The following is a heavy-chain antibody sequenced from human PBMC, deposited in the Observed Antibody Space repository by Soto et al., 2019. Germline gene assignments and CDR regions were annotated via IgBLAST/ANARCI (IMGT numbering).Heavy chain of an antibody. CDR3: TTDLVRNYDPDAFDI. D-gene: IGHD1-7*01. CDR2: IKSKTDGGTT. V-gene: IGHV3-15*07. CDR1: GFTFSNAW. Sequence: EVQLVESGGGLVKPGGSLRLSCAASGFTFSNAWMNWVRQAPGKGLEWVGRIKSKTDGGTTDYAAPVKGRFTISRDDSKNTLYLQMNSLKTEDSAVYYCTTDLVRNYDPDAFDIWGQGTMVTVSS. J-gene: IGHJ3*02.